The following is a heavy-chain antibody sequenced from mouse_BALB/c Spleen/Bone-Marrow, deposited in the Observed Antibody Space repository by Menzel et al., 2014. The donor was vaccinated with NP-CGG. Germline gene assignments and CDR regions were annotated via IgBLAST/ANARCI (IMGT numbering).Heavy chain of an antibody. D-gene: IGHD1-1*01. V-gene: IGHV1-5*01. CDR2: VYPGNNDT. CDR3: TRYYYGGRDWYFDV. J-gene: IGHJ1*01. CDR1: GYTFTSFW. Sequence: EVKLQESGAVLARPGASVRISCKASGYTFTSFWMHWVKQRPGQGLEWIGAVYPGNNDTNYDQNFKGKAKLTAVTSTSTAYMEFSSLTNEDSAVYYCTRYYYGGRDWYFDVWGAGTTVTVSS.